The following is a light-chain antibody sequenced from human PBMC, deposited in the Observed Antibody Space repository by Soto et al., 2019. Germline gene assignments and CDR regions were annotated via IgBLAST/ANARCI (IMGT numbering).Light chain of an antibody. CDR2: NAS. Sequence: VLTQSPATLSLSPGDRATLSCRASQSVSNQLAWYQQKPGQAPRVLIYNASKRATGIPARFSGSGSGTDFTLTISSLESEDFAVYYCQQSINWVTFGGGTKVHIK. V-gene: IGKV3-11*01. J-gene: IGKJ4*01. CDR3: QQSINWVT. CDR1: QSVSNQ.